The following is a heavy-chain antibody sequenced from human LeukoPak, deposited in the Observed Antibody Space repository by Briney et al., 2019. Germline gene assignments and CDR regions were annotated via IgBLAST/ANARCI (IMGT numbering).Heavy chain of an antibody. Sequence: GGSLRLSCAASGFPFSSYEMNWVRQAPGKGLEWVSYISSSGSTMYYADSVKGRFTISRDNAKNSLYLQMNSLRAEDTAVYYCAKDREGTTFDNWGQGTLVTVSS. D-gene: IGHD1-7*01. CDR3: AKDREGTTFDN. CDR2: ISSSGSTM. J-gene: IGHJ4*02. V-gene: IGHV3-48*03. CDR1: GFPFSSYE.